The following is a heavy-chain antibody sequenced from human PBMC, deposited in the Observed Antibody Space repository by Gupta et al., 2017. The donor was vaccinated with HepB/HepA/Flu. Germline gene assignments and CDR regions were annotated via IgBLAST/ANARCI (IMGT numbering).Heavy chain of an antibody. CDR1: GDFISCSTYY. CDR2: TYHTGST. J-gene: IGHJ4*02. V-gene: IGHV4-39*01. CDR3: ATHPGPTIVRYGFDY. Sequence: QLQESGPGLVKPSETLSLTCSVSGDFISCSTYYWAWFRQPPGKGLEWIGSTYHTGSTYYSPPLRGRVTISADMSKNHFSLRMSSVTSADTGVYYCATHPGPTIVRYGFDYWGQGILVTVFS. D-gene: IGHD1-26*01.